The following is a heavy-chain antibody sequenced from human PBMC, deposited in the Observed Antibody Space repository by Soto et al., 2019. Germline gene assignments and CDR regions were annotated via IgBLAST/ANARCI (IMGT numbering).Heavy chain of an antibody. Sequence: EVQLVESGGGLVQPGGSLKLSCAASGFTFSGSAMHWVRQASGKGLEWVGRIRSKANSYATAYAASVKGRFTISRDDSKNTAYLQMNSLKTEDTAVYYCTSLGSGYCSGGSCSYYYYGMDVWGQGTTVTVSS. CDR3: TSLGSGYCSGGSCSYYYYGMDV. V-gene: IGHV3-73*01. CDR1: GFTFSGSA. CDR2: IRSKANSYAT. D-gene: IGHD2-15*01. J-gene: IGHJ6*02.